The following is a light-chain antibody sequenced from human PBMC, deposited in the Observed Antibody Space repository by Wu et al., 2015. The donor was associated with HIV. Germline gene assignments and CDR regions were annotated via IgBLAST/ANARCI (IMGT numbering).Light chain of an antibody. J-gene: IGKJ5*01. Sequence: EIVLTQSPVTLSLSPGERATLSCRASQSVSSYLAWYQQKPGQAPRLLIYGASNRATGIPARFSGSGSGTDFTLTISSLEPEDFAVYYCQHSSNWPLTFGQGTRLEIK. CDR2: GAS. V-gene: IGKV3-11*01. CDR3: QHSSNWPLT. CDR1: QSVSSY.